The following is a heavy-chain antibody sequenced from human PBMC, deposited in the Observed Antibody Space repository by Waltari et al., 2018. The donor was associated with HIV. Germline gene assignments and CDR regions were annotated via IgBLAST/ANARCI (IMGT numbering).Heavy chain of an antibody. V-gene: IGHV4-59*11. CDR1: DGSMRTHY. CDR2: IYYSGTT. CDR3: ARGSGLKVTLDWYFDV. J-gene: IGHJ2*01. Sequence: QVELQESGPGLVKPAETLSLPCTVSDGSMRTHYWSWIRQSPGKGLEWIGYIYYSGTTNYNPSLRSRVTVSVDTSKKQFSLKLTSVTAADTAVYFCARGSGLKVTLDWYFDVWGRGTLVTVSS.